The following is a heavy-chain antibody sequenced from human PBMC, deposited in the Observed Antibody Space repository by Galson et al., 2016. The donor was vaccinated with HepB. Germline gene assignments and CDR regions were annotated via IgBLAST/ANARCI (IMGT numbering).Heavy chain of an antibody. CDR3: ASGNCGGGCYLDY. CDR2: INAGNGDT. J-gene: IGHJ4*02. Sequence: SVKVSCKASGYTHNYVMHWVRQAPGQRLEWMGWINAGNGDTGYSQRFQGRVTIARDTSANTAYMELSSLKSEDTAVYYCASGNCGGGCYLDYWGQGTLVTVSS. CDR1: GYTHNYV. D-gene: IGHD2-21*02. V-gene: IGHV1-3*01.